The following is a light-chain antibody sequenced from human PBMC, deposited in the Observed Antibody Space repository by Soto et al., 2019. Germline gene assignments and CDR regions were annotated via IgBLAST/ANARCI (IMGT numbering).Light chain of an antibody. CDR2: GAS. Sequence: EIVMTQSPATLSVSPGGRATLSCRASQTISGTLAWYQQKPGQAPRLLIYGASTRATGIPARFSGSGSGTEFTLTISSLQSEDFAVYSCQQYNNWPLTFGGGTKVDIK. CDR3: QQYNNWPLT. J-gene: IGKJ4*01. CDR1: QTISGT. V-gene: IGKV3-15*01.